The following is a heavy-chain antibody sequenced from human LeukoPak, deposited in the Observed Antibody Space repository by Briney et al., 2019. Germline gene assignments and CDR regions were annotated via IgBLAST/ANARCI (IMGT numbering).Heavy chain of an antibody. CDR1: GRTFSSYA. V-gene: IGHV1-69*05. Sequence: ASVKVSCKVSGRTFSSYAISWVRQAPGQGLEWMGRIIPIFGTANYAQKFQGRVTITTDESTSTAYMELSSLRSEDTAVYYCARVAFLGPYYYYYMDVWGKGTTVTASS. J-gene: IGHJ6*03. D-gene: IGHD7-27*01. CDR3: ARVAFLGPYYYYYMDV. CDR2: IIPIFGTA.